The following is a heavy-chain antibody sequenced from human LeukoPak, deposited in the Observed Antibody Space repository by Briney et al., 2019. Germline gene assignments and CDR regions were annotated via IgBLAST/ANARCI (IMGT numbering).Heavy chain of an antibody. Sequence: SETLSLTCAVYGGSFSGYYWSWIRQPPGKGLEWIGEINHSGSTNYNPSLKSRVTISVDTSENQFSLKLSSVTAADTAVYYCARLELRVYYYYYYMDVWGKGTTVTVSS. CDR1: GGSFSGYY. V-gene: IGHV4-34*01. J-gene: IGHJ6*03. CDR2: INHSGST. CDR3: ARLELRVYYYYYYMDV. D-gene: IGHD1-7*01.